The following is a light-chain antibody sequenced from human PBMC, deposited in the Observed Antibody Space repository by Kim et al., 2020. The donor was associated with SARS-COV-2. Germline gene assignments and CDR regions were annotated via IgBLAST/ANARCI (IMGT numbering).Light chain of an antibody. V-gene: IGKV3-11*01. Sequence: EIVLTQSPATLSTSPGERATLSCRASQSVGSYLAWYQQKPGQAPRLLIYDASNRATAIPARFSGSGSGTDFTLTISSLEPEDFAVYYCQQRDTFGQGTRLEIK. CDR2: DAS. CDR1: QSVGSY. J-gene: IGKJ5*01. CDR3: QQRDT.